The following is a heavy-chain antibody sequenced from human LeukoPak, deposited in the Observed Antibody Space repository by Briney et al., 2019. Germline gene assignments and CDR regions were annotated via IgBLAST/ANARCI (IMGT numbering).Heavy chain of an antibody. V-gene: IGHV4-34*01. CDR3: ARGLHYDFWSGYSQGAFDI. Sequence: PSETLSLTCAVYGGSFSGYYWSWIRQPPGKGLEWIGEINHSGSTNYNPSLKSRVTISVDTSKNQFSLKLSSVTAADTAVYYCARGLHYDFWSGYSQGAFDIWGQGTMVTVSS. CDR1: GGSFSGYY. J-gene: IGHJ3*02. D-gene: IGHD3-3*01. CDR2: INHSGST.